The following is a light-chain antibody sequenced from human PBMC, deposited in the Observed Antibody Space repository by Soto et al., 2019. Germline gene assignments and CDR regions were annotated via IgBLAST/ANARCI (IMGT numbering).Light chain of an antibody. V-gene: IGKV1-5*01. J-gene: IGKJ1*01. CDR3: QQYHSYWT. CDR2: DAS. Sequence: DFPMTQSPSTLSASVGDRVTITCRASQNIRSRLAWFQQKPGKAPKLLIYDASSLESGVPQRFSGSGSGTEFTVTISSLQTDDFSTYYCQQYHSYWTFRQGTKVE. CDR1: QNIRSR.